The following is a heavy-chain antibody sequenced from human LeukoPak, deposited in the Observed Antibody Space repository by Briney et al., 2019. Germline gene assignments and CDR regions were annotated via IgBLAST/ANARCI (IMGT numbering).Heavy chain of an antibody. CDR1: GFTFSSYT. D-gene: IGHD2-8*02. Sequence: PGGSLRLSCAASGFTFSSYTMNWVRQAPGKGLEWVSSISSSSSSRIYYADSVKGRFTISRDNAKNSLYLQMNSLRAEDTAVYYCARVVPGTGFFYWGQGTLVTVSS. J-gene: IGHJ4*02. V-gene: IGHV3-21*01. CDR3: ARVVPGTGFFY. CDR2: ISSSSSSRI.